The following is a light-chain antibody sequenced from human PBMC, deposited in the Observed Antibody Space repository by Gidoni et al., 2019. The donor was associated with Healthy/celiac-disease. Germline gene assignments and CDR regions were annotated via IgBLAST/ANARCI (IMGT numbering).Light chain of an antibody. CDR1: SSNIGNNY. Sequence: QSVLTQPPSLSAAPRQKVTISCSGSSSNIGNNYVSWYQQLPGTAPKLLIYDNNKRPSGIPDRFSGSKSGTSATLGITGLQTGDEADYYCGTWDSSLSALFGGGTKLTVL. CDR3: GTWDSSLSAL. CDR2: DNN. V-gene: IGLV1-51*01. J-gene: IGLJ2*01.